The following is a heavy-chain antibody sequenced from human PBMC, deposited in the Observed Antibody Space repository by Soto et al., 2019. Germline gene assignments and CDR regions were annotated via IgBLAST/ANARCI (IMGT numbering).Heavy chain of an antibody. J-gene: IGHJ6*02. CDR3: ARDLWGYCGADCYPLDV. Sequence: QVRLQESGPGLVKPSETLSLTCTVSGGSISSYYWSWIRQPPGKGLEWIGYMYNTGSTIYNPSLKSRVSISVLTSKNQFSLKLTSVTAADTAVYYCARDLWGYCGADCYPLDVWGQGTTVTVSS. D-gene: IGHD2-21*02. CDR1: GGSISSYY. V-gene: IGHV4-59*01. CDR2: MYNTGST.